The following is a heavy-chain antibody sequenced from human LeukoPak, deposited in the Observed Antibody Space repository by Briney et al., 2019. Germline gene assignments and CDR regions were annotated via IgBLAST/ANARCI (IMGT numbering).Heavy chain of an antibody. V-gene: IGHV3-7*01. D-gene: IGHD6-13*01. Sequence: GGSLRLSCAASGFTFSSYWMSWVRQAPGRGLEWVANMKYDGSEKYYVDSVKGRFTISRDNAKNSLYLQMNSLRAEDTAVYYCARDIEAAGLFLDYWGQGTLVTVSS. CDR2: MKYDGSEK. J-gene: IGHJ4*02. CDR3: ARDIEAAGLFLDY. CDR1: GFTFSSYW.